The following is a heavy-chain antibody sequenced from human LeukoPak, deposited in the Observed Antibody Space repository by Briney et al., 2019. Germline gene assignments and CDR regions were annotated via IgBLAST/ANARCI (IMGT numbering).Heavy chain of an antibody. Sequence: SETLSLTCAVSGYSISSGNYWDWIRQPPGKGREWIGSIYHSGSAYYSPSLKSRVTISVDTSKNQFSLKLSSVTAADTAVYYCARKYCSSTSCYFDYWGQGTLVTVSS. V-gene: IGHV4-38-2*01. CDR3: ARKYCSSTSCYFDY. J-gene: IGHJ4*02. CDR2: IYHSGSA. CDR1: GYSISSGNY. D-gene: IGHD2-2*01.